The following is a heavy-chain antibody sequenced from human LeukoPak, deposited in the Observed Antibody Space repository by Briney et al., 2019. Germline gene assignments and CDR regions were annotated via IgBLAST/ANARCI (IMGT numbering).Heavy chain of an antibody. CDR2: MNPNSGNT. D-gene: IGHD3-22*01. Sequence: ASVKVSCKASGYTFTSYDINWVRQATGPGLEWMGWMNPNSGNTDYAQKFQGRVTITRSTSMSTAYMELGSLRSEDTAVYYCARQRDSFDIWGQGTTVTVSS. CDR3: ARQRDSFDI. J-gene: IGHJ3*02. CDR1: GYTFTSYD. V-gene: IGHV1-8*03.